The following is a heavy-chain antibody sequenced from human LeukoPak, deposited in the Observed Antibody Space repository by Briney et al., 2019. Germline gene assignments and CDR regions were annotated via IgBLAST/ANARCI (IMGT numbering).Heavy chain of an antibody. CDR1: GFTFSNYG. CDR2: ISYDGNTE. CDR3: AKEISSGYQDY. Sequence: GGSLRLSCAASGFTFSNYGMHWVRQAPGKGLEWVAVISYDGNTEYYADAVKGRFTISRDNSKNTLYLQMNSLRADDTAVYYCAKEISSGYQDYWGQGTLVTVSS. D-gene: IGHD3-22*01. V-gene: IGHV3-30*18. J-gene: IGHJ4*02.